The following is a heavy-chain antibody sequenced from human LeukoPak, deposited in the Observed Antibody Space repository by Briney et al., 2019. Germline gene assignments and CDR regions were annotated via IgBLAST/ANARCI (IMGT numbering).Heavy chain of an antibody. J-gene: IGHJ5*02. CDR2: IIPMFGTA. CDR1: GGTFSSYA. D-gene: IGHD6-13*01. Sequence: SVKVSCKASGGTFSSYAISWVRQAPGQGLEWMGGIIPMFGTANYAQTFQGRVTISTDGSTSTAYMELSSLRSEDTAVYYCARDPIPAAGTRWFDPWGQGTLVTVSS. V-gene: IGHV1-69*05. CDR3: ARDPIPAAGTRWFDP.